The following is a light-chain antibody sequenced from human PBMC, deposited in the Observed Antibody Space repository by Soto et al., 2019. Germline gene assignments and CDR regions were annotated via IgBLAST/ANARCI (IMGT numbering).Light chain of an antibody. CDR1: QSISNW. Sequence: DIQMTQCPSTLSASVGYRVTITCRAMQSISNWFAWYQQKPGKAPKLLIYDASSLESGVPSRFSGSGSGTEFTLTISSLQPDDFATYYCQQYNSYWTFGQGTKVDIK. CDR2: DAS. V-gene: IGKV1-5*01. J-gene: IGKJ1*01. CDR3: QQYNSYWT.